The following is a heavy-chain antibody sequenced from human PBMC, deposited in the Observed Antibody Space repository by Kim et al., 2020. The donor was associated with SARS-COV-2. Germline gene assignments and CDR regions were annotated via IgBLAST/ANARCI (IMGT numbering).Heavy chain of an antibody. CDR2: ISTTSTYM. Sequence: GGSLRLSCAASGFSFSTYNMNWVRQAPGKGLEWISSISTTSTYMYYADSVKGRFTISRDNAKNSLYLQMNSLRAEDTAVYYCAPSITTSWKWWFDPWGQGTLVTVSS. V-gene: IGHV3-21*01. D-gene: IGHD4-4*01. J-gene: IGHJ5*02. CDR1: GFSFSTYN. CDR3: APSITTSWKWWFDP.